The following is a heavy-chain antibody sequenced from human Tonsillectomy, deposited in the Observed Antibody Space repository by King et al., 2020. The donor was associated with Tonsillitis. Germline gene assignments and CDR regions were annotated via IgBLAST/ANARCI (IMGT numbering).Heavy chain of an antibody. CDR3: ARDPYSSGWLTVGYFDY. CDR1: GFTFSSYT. Sequence: VQLVESGGGVVQPGRSLRLSCAASGFTFSSYTMHWVRQAPGKGLEGVAVISYDGSNKYYADSVKGRFTISIDNSKNTLYLQMNSLRADDTAVYYCARDPYSSGWLTVGYFDYWGQGTLVTVSS. J-gene: IGHJ4*02. CDR2: ISYDGSNK. V-gene: IGHV3-30-3*01. D-gene: IGHD6-19*01.